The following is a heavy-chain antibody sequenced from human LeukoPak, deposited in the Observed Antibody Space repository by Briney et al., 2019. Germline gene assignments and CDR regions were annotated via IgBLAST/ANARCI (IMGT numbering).Heavy chain of an antibody. J-gene: IGHJ4*02. CDR1: GYTFTSYG. CDR2: ISAYNGNT. D-gene: IGHD2-15*01. CDR3: ARTLVSYCSGGSSYSNRPYYFDY. V-gene: IGHV1-18*01. Sequence: ASVKVSCKASGYTFTSYGISWVRQAPGQGLEWMGWISAYNGNTNYAQKLQGRVTMTTDTSTSTAYMELRSLRSDDTAVYYCARTLVSYCSGGSSYSNRPYYFDYWGQGTLVTVSS.